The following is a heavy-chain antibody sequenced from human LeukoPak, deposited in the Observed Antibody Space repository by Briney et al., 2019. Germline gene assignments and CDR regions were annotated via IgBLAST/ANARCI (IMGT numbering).Heavy chain of an antibody. CDR3: ARAGSSWSHYYYFYYMDV. CDR2: MNPNSGNT. Sequence: GASVKVSCKASGYSFTSYDINWVRQATGQGLEWMGWMNPNSGNTGYAQKFQSRVTITRNTSISTAYMELSSLRSEDTAVYYCARAGSSWSHYYYFYYMDVWGKGTTVTVSS. CDR1: GYSFTSYD. D-gene: IGHD6-13*01. J-gene: IGHJ6*03. V-gene: IGHV1-8*03.